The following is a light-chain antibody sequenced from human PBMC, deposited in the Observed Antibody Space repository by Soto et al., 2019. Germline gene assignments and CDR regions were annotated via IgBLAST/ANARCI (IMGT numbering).Light chain of an antibody. V-gene: IGKV1-13*02. J-gene: IGKJ1*01. Sequence: AIQLTQSPSSLSASVGDRVTITCRASQGTSSYLAWYQQKPGKAPKLLIYDASSLQSGVPSRFTGRGSGTEFTLTISSLQPDDFATYYCQQYNSYSRTFGQGTKVDIK. CDR1: QGTSSY. CDR3: QQYNSYSRT. CDR2: DAS.